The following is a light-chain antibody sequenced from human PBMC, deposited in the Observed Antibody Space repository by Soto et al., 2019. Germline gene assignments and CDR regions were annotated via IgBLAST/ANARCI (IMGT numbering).Light chain of an antibody. V-gene: IGKV3-20*01. CDR1: QSVTSSL. CDR2: GAS. J-gene: IGKJ5*01. Sequence: EIVLTQSPGTLSLSPGERATLSCRASQSVTSSLLDWYQQQPDHAPRLIIDGASSRATGTPDRFSGSGSGTDFTLTISSLEPEDFAVYYCQQYGNSLFTFGQGTRLEIK. CDR3: QQYGNSLFT.